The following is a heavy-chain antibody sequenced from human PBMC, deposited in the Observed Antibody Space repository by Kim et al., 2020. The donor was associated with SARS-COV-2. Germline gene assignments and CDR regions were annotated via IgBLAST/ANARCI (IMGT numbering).Heavy chain of an antibody. V-gene: IGHV4-4*07. CDR1: GGSISSYY. CDR2: LYPRWRT. Sequence: SETLSLTCTVSGGSISSYYWSWIRQPAGKGLSWLWLLYPRWRTNYNPSLKSRVTMSVDTSKNQFSLKLLSFPSADTAVYYCARDLGIEAAGGFDYWGQGTLVTVSS. D-gene: IGHD6-13*01. J-gene: IGHJ4*02. CDR3: ARDLGIEAAGGFDY.